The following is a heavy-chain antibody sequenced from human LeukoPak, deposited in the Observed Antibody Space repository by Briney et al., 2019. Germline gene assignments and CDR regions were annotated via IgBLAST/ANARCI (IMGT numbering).Heavy chain of an antibody. J-gene: IGHJ4*02. CDR2: VKGDGREK. CDR1: EFTFSGYT. CDR3: ARDELGLS. D-gene: IGHD1-7*01. Sequence: QSGGSLRLSCAASEFTFSGYTMNWVRQAPGKGLEWVANVKGDGREKNYVDSVKGRFTISRDNAKTSLYLQMNSLRAEDTAIYYCARDELGLSWGQGTLVTVSS. V-gene: IGHV3-7*01.